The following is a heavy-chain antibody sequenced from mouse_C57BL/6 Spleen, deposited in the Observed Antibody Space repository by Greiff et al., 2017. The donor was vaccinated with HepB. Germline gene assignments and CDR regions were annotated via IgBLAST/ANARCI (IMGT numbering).Heavy chain of an antibody. D-gene: IGHD2-5*01. Sequence: EVQLQQSGPELVKPGASVKISCKASGYSFTDYNMNWVKQSNGKSLEWIGVINPNYGTTSYNQKFKGKATLTVDQSASTAYMQLNSLTSEDSAVYYCAREDSNHGRGAMDYWGQGTSVTVSS. CDR3: AREDSNHGRGAMDY. CDR2: INPNYGTT. V-gene: IGHV1-39*01. CDR1: GYSFTDYN. J-gene: IGHJ4*01.